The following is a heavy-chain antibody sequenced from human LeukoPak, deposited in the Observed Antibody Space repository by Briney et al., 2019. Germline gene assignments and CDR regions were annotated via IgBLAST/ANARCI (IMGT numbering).Heavy chain of an antibody. V-gene: IGHV4-39*07. CDR2: IYYSGST. D-gene: IGHD3-22*01. J-gene: IGHJ1*01. Sequence: SETLSLTCTVSGGSISSSSYYWGWIRQPPGKGLEWIGSIYYSGSTYYNPSLKSRVTISVDTSKNQFSLKLSSVTAADTAVYYCARDGDEYYDSSGHGPLFFQHWGQGTLVTVSS. CDR3: ARDGDEYYDSSGHGPLFFQH. CDR1: GGSISSSSYY.